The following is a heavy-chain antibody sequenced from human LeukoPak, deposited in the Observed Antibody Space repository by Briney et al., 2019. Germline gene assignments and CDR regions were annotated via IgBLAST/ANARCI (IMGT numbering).Heavy chain of an antibody. CDR1: GYAFTSYG. V-gene: IGHV1-18*01. D-gene: IGHD3-22*01. CDR2: ISAYNGNT. J-gene: IGHJ4*02. CDR3: ARVYGDDSSGRPHDY. Sequence: ASVKVSCKASGYAFTSYGISWVRQAPGQGLEWMGWISAYNGNTNYAQKLQGRVTMTTDTSTSTAYMELRSLRSDDTAVYYCARVYGDDSSGRPHDYWGQETLVTVSS.